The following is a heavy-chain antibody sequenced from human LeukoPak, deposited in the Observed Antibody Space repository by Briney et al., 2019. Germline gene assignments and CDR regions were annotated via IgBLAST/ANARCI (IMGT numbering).Heavy chain of an antibody. CDR3: ARARHYYGSGSYEY. CDR2: INHSGST. V-gene: IGHV4-34*01. D-gene: IGHD3-10*01. J-gene: IGHJ4*02. CDR1: GGSFSGYY. Sequence: TSETLSLTCAVYGGSFSGYYWSWIRQPPRKGLEWIGEINHSGSTNYNQSLKSRVTISVDTSKNQFSLKLSSVTAADTAVYYCARARHYYGSGSYEYWGQGTLVTVSS.